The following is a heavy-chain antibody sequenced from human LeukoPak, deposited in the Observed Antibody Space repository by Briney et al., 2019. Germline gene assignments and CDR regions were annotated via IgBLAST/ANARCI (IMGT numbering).Heavy chain of an antibody. CDR1: GFTFSSYW. CDR3: ARDLGYYGSGSYYFDY. Sequence: GGSLRLSCAASGFTFSSYWMSWVRQAPGKGLEWVANIKQDGSEKYYVDSVKGRFTISRDNAKNSLYLQMNSLRAEDTAVYYCARDLGYYGSGSYYFDYWGQGTLVSVSS. D-gene: IGHD3-10*01. CDR2: IKQDGSEK. V-gene: IGHV3-7*01. J-gene: IGHJ4*02.